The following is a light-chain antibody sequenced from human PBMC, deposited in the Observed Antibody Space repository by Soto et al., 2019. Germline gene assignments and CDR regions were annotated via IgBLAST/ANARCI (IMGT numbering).Light chain of an antibody. CDR1: QNVRRW. CDR3: QQYDSYPLT. Sequence: DIQMTQSPSSLSASVVDRVTITCRASQNVRRWLAWYQQKPGKAPKVLMYDASSLQSGVPPRFSGSGSGTDFTLTISSLQADDFATYYCQQYDSYPLTFGGGTKVDIK. CDR2: DAS. J-gene: IGKJ4*01. V-gene: IGKV1-5*01.